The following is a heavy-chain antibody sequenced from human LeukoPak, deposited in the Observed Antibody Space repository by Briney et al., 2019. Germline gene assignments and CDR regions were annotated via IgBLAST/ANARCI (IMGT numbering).Heavy chain of an antibody. CDR3: AKDQCSGGSCYYGPYYYYYGMDV. D-gene: IGHD2-15*01. Sequence: GGSLRLSCAVSGFTFSSYAMSWVHQAPGKGLGWVSAISGSGGSTYYADSVKGRFTISRDNSKNTLYLQMNSLRAEDTAVYYCAKDQCSGGSCYYGPYYYYYGMDVWGQGTTVTVSS. V-gene: IGHV3-23*01. J-gene: IGHJ6*02. CDR2: ISGSGGST. CDR1: GFTFSSYA.